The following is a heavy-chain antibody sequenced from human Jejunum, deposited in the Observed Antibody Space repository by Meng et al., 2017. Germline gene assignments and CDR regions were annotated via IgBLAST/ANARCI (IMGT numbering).Heavy chain of an antibody. CDR2: IYHSGTT. V-gene: IGHV4-4*02. CDR1: GDSISSSYW. J-gene: IGHJ4*02. D-gene: IGHD2-8*01. Sequence: VEESGPGMVKPWGTLSLSCAVSGDSISSSYWWSWVRQSPGKGLEWIGEIYHSGTTNYNPCLKSRVTLSVAKSQNQFSLNLSSVIAAETAVYFCARDSEALNGVWGQGTLVTVSS. CDR3: ARDSEALNGV.